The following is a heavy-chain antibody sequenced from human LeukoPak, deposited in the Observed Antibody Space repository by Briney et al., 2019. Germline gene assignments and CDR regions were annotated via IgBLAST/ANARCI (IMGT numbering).Heavy chain of an antibody. Sequence: SETLSLTCTVSGGSISSYYWSWIRQPPGKGLEWIGYIYYSGSTNYNPSLKSRVTISVDTSKNQFSLKLSSVTAADTAVYYCARVFNGIPYDSSGYYVHRRINWFDPWGQGTLVTVSS. J-gene: IGHJ5*02. V-gene: IGHV4-59*01. CDR1: GGSISSYY. CDR3: ARVFNGIPYDSSGYYVHRRINWFDP. CDR2: IYYSGST. D-gene: IGHD3-22*01.